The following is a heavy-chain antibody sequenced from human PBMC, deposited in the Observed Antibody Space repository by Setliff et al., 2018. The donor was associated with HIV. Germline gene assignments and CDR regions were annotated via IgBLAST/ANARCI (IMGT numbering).Heavy chain of an antibody. V-gene: IGHV4-39*01. J-gene: IGHJ2*01. CDR1: GGSISSSPHH. D-gene: IGHD3-22*01. CDR3: LNYHYSSTYGDWYFDL. Sequence: PSETLSLTCTVSGGSISSSPHHWGWIRQPPGQGLEWIGSITYSGTTYYNPSLKSRVTISGDTSKNQFSLKLSSVAAADTAVFYCLNYHYSSTYGDWYFDLWGRGTLVTVLL. CDR2: ITYSGTT.